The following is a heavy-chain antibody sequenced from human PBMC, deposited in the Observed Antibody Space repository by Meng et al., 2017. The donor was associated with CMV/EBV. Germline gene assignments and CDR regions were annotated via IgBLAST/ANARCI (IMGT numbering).Heavy chain of an antibody. CDR2: IYYSGST. D-gene: IGHD3-22*01. CDR3: ARDGPVTMIVVGNWFDP. J-gene: IGHJ5*02. CDR1: GGSISSSSYY. V-gene: IGHV4-39*07. Sequence: SETLSLTCTVSGGSISSSSYYWGWIHQPPGKGLEWIGSIYYSGSTYYNPSLKSRVTISVDTSKNQFSLKLSSVTAADTAVYYCARDGPVTMIVVGNWFDPWGQGTLVTVSS.